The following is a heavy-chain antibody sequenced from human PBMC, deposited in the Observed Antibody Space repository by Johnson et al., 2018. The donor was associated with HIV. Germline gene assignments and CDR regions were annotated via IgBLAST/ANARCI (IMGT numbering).Heavy chain of an antibody. J-gene: IGHJ3*02. CDR2: ISYDGSNK. Sequence: QVQLVESGGGVVQPGRSLRLFCAASGFTFSSYGMHWVRQAPGKGLEWVAVISYDGSNKYYADSVKGRFTISRDNSKNTLYLQMNSLRAEDTAVYYCARGGGYSIAAPSDAFDIWGQGTMVTVSS. CDR1: GFTFSSYG. CDR3: ARGGGYSIAAPSDAFDI. D-gene: IGHD6-6*01. V-gene: IGHV3-30*03.